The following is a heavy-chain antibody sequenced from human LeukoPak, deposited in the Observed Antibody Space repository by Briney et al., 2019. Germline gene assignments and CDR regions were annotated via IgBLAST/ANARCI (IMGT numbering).Heavy chain of an antibody. CDR2: INSEGTST. CDR3: ASLYLDN. J-gene: IGHJ4*02. V-gene: IGHV3-74*01. CDR1: GFTFRSYA. Sequence: GGSLRLSCTASGFTFRSYAMTWVRQAPGKGLMWVSNINSEGTSTNYADSVRGRFTVSRDNAKNTLSLQMNSLRAEDTAVYYCASLYLDNWGQGTLVTVSS.